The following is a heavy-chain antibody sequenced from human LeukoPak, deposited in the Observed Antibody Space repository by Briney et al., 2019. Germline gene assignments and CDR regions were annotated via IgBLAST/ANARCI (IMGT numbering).Heavy chain of an antibody. CDR3: ARGHCRSTSCYYFDY. J-gene: IGHJ4*02. V-gene: IGHV5-51*01. D-gene: IGHD2-2*01. CDR2: IYPGDSDT. Sequence: HGESLKISCKGSGYSFTSYWIGWVRQMPGKGLEWMGIIYPGDSDTRYSPSFQGQVTISADKSISTAYLQWSSLKASDTAMYYCARGHCRSTSCYYFDYWGQGTLVTVSS. CDR1: GYSFTSYW.